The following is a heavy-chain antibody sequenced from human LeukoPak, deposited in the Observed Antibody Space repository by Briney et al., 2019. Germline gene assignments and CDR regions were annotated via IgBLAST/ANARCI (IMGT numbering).Heavy chain of an antibody. D-gene: IGHD3-22*01. Sequence: PGGSLRLSCAASEFTVSVNYMSWVRQAPGKGLEWVSFIYSGGSTYYADSVKGRFTISRDNAKKSLYLQMNSLRVEDTAVYYCARAGSGYRDSIDYWGQGTLVTVSS. CDR3: ARAGSGYRDSIDY. CDR1: EFTVSVNY. CDR2: IYSGGST. V-gene: IGHV3-53*01. J-gene: IGHJ4*02.